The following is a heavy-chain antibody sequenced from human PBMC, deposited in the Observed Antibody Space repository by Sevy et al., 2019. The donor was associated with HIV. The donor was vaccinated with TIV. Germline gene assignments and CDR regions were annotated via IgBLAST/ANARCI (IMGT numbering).Heavy chain of an antibody. CDR2: ISGSGGST. CDR1: GFTFSSYA. D-gene: IGHD6-19*01. Sequence: GGSLRLSCAASGFTFSSYAMSWVRQAPGKGLEWVSAISGSGGSTYYADSVKGRFTISRDNSKNTLYLQMNGLRAEDTAVYYCAKAGGGAVAGFYDYWGQGTLVTVSS. J-gene: IGHJ4*02. CDR3: AKAGGGAVAGFYDY. V-gene: IGHV3-23*01.